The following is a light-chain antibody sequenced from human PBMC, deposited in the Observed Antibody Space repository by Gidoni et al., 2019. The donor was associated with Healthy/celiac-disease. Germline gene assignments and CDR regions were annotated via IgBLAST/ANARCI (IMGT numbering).Light chain of an antibody. CDR2: CNN. J-gene: IGLJ3*02. V-gene: IGLV1-44*01. CDR1: SSNIGSNT. Sequence: QSVLTPPPSASGTPAQRVTISCSGSSSNIGSNTVNWYQQLPGTAPKLLIYCNNQRPSGVPDRFSGSKSGTSASLAISGLQSEEEADYYCAAWDDSLNVWVFGGGTKLTVL. CDR3: AAWDDSLNVWV.